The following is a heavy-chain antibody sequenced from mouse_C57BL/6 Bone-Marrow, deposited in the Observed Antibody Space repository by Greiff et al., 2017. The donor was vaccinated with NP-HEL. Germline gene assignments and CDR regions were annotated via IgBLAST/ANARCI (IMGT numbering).Heavy chain of an antibody. CDR2: ISYDGSN. Sequence: EVQLVESGPGLVKPSQSLSLTCSVTGYSITSGYYWNWIRQFPGNKLEWMGYISYDGSNNYNPSLKNRISITRDTSKNQFFLKLNSVTTEDTATYYCARVGFTTVVATGKYYFDYWGQGTTLTVSS. D-gene: IGHD1-1*01. CDR1: GYSITSGYY. J-gene: IGHJ2*01. V-gene: IGHV3-6*01. CDR3: ARVGFTTVVATGKYYFDY.